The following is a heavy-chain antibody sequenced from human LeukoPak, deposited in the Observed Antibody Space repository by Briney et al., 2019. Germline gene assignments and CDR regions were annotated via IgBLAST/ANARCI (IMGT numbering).Heavy chain of an antibody. J-gene: IGHJ4*02. CDR2: IGGRGTIT. CDR3: AKDDDYVEYGYYFDF. D-gene: IGHD4-17*01. Sequence: GGSLRLSCAASGFTFSSYAMSWVRQAPGKGLEWVSAIGGRGTITYYADSVKGRFTISKDNSKNTLYLQMNSLRAEDTALYYCAKDDDYVEYGYYFDFWGQGTLVTVSS. CDR1: GFTFSSYA. V-gene: IGHV3-23*01.